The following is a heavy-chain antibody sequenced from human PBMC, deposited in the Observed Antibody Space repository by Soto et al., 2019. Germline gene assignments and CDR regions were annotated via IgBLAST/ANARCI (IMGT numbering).Heavy chain of an antibody. D-gene: IGHD3-10*01. CDR1: GGSISSGGYY. V-gene: IGHV4-31*03. Sequence: SETLSLTCTVSGGSISSGGYYWSWIRQHPGKGLEWIGYIYYSGSTYYNPSLKSRVTISVDTSKNQFSLKLSSVTAADTAVYYCARVGRVLLWFGESGAFDIWGQGTMVTVSS. CDR2: IYYSGST. J-gene: IGHJ3*02. CDR3: ARVGRVLLWFGESGAFDI.